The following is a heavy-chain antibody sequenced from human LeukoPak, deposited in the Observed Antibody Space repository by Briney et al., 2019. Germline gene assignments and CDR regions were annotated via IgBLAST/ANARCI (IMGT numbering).Heavy chain of an antibody. J-gene: IGHJ4*02. Sequence: SETLSLTCTVSGGSISSSSYYWGWIRQPPGKGLEWIGYIYYSGSTYYNPSLKSRVTISVDTSKNQFPLKLSSVTAADTAVYYCARSYYDYVWGSYRYVSPHFDYWGQGTLVTVSS. CDR2: IYYSGST. D-gene: IGHD3-16*02. CDR3: ARSYYDYVWGSYRYVSPHFDY. V-gene: IGHV4-30-4*08. CDR1: GGSISSSSYY.